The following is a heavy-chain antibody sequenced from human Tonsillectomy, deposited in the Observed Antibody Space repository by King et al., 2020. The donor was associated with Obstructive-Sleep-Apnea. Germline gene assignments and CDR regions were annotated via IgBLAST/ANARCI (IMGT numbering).Heavy chain of an antibody. D-gene: IGHD2-2*01. CDR2: ISGRGVST. CDR3: AKDRLVLPQYYFDY. CDR1: GFTFSSYA. J-gene: IGHJ4*02. Sequence: VQLVESGGCLIQPGGSLGLSCSASGFTFSSYAMSLVRQAPGKWREWGSAISGRGVSTFYADSVNGRFTISRDNSKNTLYLQMNSLRAEDTAVYYCAKDRLVLPQYYFDYWGQGTLVTVSS. V-gene: IGHV3-23*04.